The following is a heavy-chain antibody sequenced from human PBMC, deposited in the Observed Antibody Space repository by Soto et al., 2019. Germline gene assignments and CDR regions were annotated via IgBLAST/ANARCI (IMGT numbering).Heavy chain of an antibody. Sequence: EVQLLESGGDLVQPGGSLILSCAASGFTFRNYAMSWVRQAPGKGLEWVSGIGGGGGTTYYAESVKGRSTISRDSSKNTLYMQMDSLRGEATALYYCAKRASSSSRGAFDIWGLGTMVTVSS. D-gene: IGHD6-6*01. J-gene: IGHJ3*02. V-gene: IGHV3-23*01. CDR2: IGGGGGTT. CDR1: GFTFRNYA. CDR3: AKRASSSSRGAFDI.